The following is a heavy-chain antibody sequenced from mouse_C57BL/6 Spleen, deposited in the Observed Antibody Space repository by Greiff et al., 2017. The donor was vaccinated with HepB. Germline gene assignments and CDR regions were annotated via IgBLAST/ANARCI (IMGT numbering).Heavy chain of an antibody. CDR2: IYPGDGDT. J-gene: IGHJ4*01. V-gene: IGHV1-80*01. Sequence: QVQLQQSGAELVKPGASVKISCKASGYAFSSYWMNWVKQRPGKGLEWIGQIYPGDGDTNYNGKFKGKATLTADKSSSTAYMQLSSLTSEDSAVYFCARRDYSNYDKYYYAMDYWGQGTSVTVSS. CDR1: GYAFSSYW. CDR3: ARRDYSNYDKYYYAMDY. D-gene: IGHD2-5*01.